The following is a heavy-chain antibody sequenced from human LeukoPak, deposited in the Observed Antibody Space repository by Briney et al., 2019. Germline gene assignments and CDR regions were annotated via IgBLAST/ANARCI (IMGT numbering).Heavy chain of an antibody. J-gene: IGHJ5*02. CDR3: ARGGIVVVPAAPNNWFDP. CDR2: ISSSSSYI. Sequence: GGSLRLSCAASGFTFSSYSMNWVRQAPGKGLEWVSSISSSSSYIYYADSVKGRFTISRDNAKNSLYLQMNSLRAEDTAVYYCARGGIVVVPAAPNNWFDPWGQGTLVTVSS. D-gene: IGHD2-2*01. V-gene: IGHV3-21*01. CDR1: GFTFSSYS.